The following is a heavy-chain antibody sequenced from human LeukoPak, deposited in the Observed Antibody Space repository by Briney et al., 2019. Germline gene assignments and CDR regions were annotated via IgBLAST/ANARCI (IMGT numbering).Heavy chain of an antibody. CDR2: IYHSGST. J-gene: IGHJ6*04. V-gene: IGHV4-4*02. Sequence: ASGTLSLTRAVSGGSISSSNWWSWVRQPPGKGLEGIGEIYHSGSTNYNPSLKSRVTISVDKSKNQLSLKLSSVTAADTAVYYCARAYDSEEDYYYGMDVWGKGTTVTVSS. CDR3: ARAYDSEEDYYYGMDV. CDR1: GGSISSSNW. D-gene: IGHD3-16*01.